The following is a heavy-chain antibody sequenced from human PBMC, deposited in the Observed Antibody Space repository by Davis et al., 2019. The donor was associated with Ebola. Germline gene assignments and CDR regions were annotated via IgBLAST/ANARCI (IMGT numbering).Heavy chain of an antibody. D-gene: IGHD4-17*01. Sequence: PGGSLRLSCAASGFTFSSYWMSWVRQAPGKGLEWVAFIRYDGSNKYYADSVKGRFTISRDNSKNTLYLQMNSLRAEDTAVYYCAKDAIVLATVTSHFDYWGQGTLVTVSS. J-gene: IGHJ4*02. CDR1: GFTFSSYW. CDR2: IRYDGSNK. CDR3: AKDAIVLATVTSHFDY. V-gene: IGHV3-30*02.